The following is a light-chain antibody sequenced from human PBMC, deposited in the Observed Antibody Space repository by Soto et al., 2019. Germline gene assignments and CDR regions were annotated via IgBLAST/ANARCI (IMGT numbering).Light chain of an antibody. CDR2: GAS. Sequence: DIQMTQSPLTLSASVGDRVTITCRASQSINNWLAWYQQKPGKAPKLLLCGASSRDSGVPPRFSGSGYGTEFTLSISSLQPDDFATYYCQQYNRYSGMFGQGTKVEV. V-gene: IGKV1-5*01. CDR1: QSINNW. J-gene: IGKJ1*01. CDR3: QQYNRYSGM.